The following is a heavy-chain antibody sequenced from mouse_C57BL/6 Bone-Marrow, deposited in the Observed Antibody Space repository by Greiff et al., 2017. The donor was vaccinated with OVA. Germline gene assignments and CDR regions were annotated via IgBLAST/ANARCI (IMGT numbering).Heavy chain of an antibody. V-gene: IGHV1-59*01. D-gene: IGHD2-5*01. J-gene: IGHJ4*01. CDR1: GYTFTSYW. Sequence: QVQLQQPGAELVRPGTSVKLSCKASGYTFTSYWMHWVKQRPGQGLEWIGVIDPSDSSTNYNQKFKGKATLTVDTSSSTAYMQLSSLTSEDSAVYYCARWAYSNYDAMDYWGQGTSVTVSS. CDR3: ARWAYSNYDAMDY. CDR2: IDPSDSST.